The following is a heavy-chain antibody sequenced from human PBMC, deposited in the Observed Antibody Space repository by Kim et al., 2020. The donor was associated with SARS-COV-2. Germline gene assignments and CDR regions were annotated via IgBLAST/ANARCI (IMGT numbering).Heavy chain of an antibody. V-gene: IGHV1-46*04. J-gene: IGHJ4*02. CDR2: ISPSNGGT. CDR3: ARDGVGDTTHLHY. Sequence: ASVKVSCKASGYSFTSNYLHWMRQAPGQAPEWMGMISPSNGGTGYTQKLQDRVTMTTDTSTSTVFMELSSLKSDDTAIYYCARDGVGDTTHLHYWGQGTPVTLSS. D-gene: IGHD1-26*01. CDR1: GYSFTSNY.